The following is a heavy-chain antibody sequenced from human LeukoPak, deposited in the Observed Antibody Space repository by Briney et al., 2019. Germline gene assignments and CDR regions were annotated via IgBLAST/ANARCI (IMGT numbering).Heavy chain of an antibody. Sequence: GGSLRLSCAASGFTVSSNYMSWVRQAPGKGLEWVSVIYSGGSTYYADSVKGRFTISRDNSKNTLYLQMNSLRAEDTAVYYCARETTTYGSGSYSTYYFDYWGQGTLVTVSS. V-gene: IGHV3-53*01. CDR3: ARETTTYGSGSYSTYYFDY. J-gene: IGHJ4*02. CDR1: GFTVSSNY. CDR2: IYSGGST. D-gene: IGHD3-10*01.